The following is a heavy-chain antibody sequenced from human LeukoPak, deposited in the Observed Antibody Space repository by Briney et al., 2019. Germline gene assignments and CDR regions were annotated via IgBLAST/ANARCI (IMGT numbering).Heavy chain of an antibody. CDR3: ARDYGLDY. V-gene: IGHV3-23*01. CDR1: GFTFTNYA. Sequence: GGSLRLSCAASGFTFTNYAMNWVRQAPGKGLEWVSTISGSGSSTYIADSVKGRFAISRDNSKNTVVLQMNSLRAEDTAVYYCARDYGLDYWGQGTLVTVSS. J-gene: IGHJ4*02. D-gene: IGHD4-17*01. CDR2: ISGSGSST.